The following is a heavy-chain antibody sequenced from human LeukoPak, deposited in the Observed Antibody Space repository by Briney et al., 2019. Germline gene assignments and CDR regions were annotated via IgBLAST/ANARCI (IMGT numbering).Heavy chain of an antibody. V-gene: IGHV1-3*01. CDR2: INAGNGHT. D-gene: IGHD2-21*01. CDR1: GYTFSNYA. J-gene: IGHJ4*02. Sequence: APVKASCKASGYTFSNYAILWVRQAPGQRFEWMGWINAGNGHTKYSQNFQGRVTITRDSSASTAYMELSSLTSEDTAVYYCARGIWSARTVDYYLDYWGQGTLVTVSS. CDR3: ARGIWSARTVDYYLDY.